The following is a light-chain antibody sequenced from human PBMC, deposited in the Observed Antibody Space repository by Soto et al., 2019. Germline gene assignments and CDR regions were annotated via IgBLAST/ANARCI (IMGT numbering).Light chain of an antibody. CDR3: SSYTVSTTYV. V-gene: IGLV2-14*01. Sequence: QSALTQPASVSGSPGQSITISCTGTSSDIGGYNYVSWYQQHPGKAPKLIIYEIINRPSGISKRFSGSKSGDTASLTISGLQAEDEADYYCSSYTVSTTYVFGTGTKVTVL. CDR2: EII. CDR1: SSDIGGYNY. J-gene: IGLJ1*01.